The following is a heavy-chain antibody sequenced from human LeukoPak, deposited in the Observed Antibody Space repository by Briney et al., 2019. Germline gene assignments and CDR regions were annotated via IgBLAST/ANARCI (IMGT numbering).Heavy chain of an antibody. CDR1: GGSISSYY. D-gene: IGHD3-10*01. CDR2: ISYSGTT. J-gene: IGHJ4*02. V-gene: IGHV4-59*08. CDR3: ARHGVYYASGSPSFDY. Sequence: SETLSLTCIVSGGSISSYYWSWRRQPPGKGLEWIGYISYSGTTHYNPSLDSRVTISVGTSKNQFSLKLRSVTAADTAVYYCARHGVYYASGSPSFDYWGQRTLVTVSS.